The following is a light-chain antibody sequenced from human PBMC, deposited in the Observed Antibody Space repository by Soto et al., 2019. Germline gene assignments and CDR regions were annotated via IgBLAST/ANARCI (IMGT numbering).Light chain of an antibody. Sequence: EIVMTQAPSTLSVPLGERATLSCRASQSVSGNLAWYQQKPGQVPRLLIYGASTRATGIPARFSGSGSGTEFTLTISSLQSEDFAVYYCQQYNNWPLTFGQGTKVDIK. CDR3: QQYNNWPLT. V-gene: IGKV3-15*01. CDR2: GAS. CDR1: QSVSGN. J-gene: IGKJ1*01.